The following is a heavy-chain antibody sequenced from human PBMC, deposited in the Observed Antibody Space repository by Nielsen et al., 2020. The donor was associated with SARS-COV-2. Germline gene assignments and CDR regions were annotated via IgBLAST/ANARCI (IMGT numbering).Heavy chain of an antibody. Sequence: GESLKISCEVSGFTLSSYWMSWVRQAPGKGLEWVANIKQDGTEKYYVDSVKGRFTISRDNAENSLSLQMNSLRAEDTAVYYCAGESVTSTDAFDIWGQGTVVTVSS. V-gene: IGHV3-7*01. D-gene: IGHD6-19*01. J-gene: IGHJ3*02. CDR3: AGESVTSTDAFDI. CDR1: GFTLSSYW. CDR2: IKQDGTEK.